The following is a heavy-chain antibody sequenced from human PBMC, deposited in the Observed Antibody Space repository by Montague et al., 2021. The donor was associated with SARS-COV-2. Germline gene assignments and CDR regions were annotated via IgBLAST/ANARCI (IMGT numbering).Heavy chain of an antibody. D-gene: IGHD3-22*01. CDR2: IYYSGST. CDR1: GGSISSSSYY. Sequence: SETLSLTCTVSGGSISSSSYYWGWIRQPPGKGLEWIGSIYYSGSTXYNPSVKSRVTISVDTSKNQFSLKLSSVTAADTAVYYCARYYYDSSGYPEDDAFDIWGQGTMVTVSS. V-gene: IGHV4-39*01. CDR3: ARYYYDSSGYPEDDAFDI. J-gene: IGHJ3*02.